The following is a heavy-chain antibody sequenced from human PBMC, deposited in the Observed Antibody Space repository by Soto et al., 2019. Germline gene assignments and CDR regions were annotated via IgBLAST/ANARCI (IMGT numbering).Heavy chain of an antibody. CDR1: GFTFSSYA. Sequence: EVQLLESGGGLVQPGGSLRLSCAASGFTFSSYAMSWVRQAPGKGLEWVSAISGSGGSTYYADSVKGRFTISRDNSKNTLYLQMNSLRAEDTAVYYCAKLGKVPIVVVPAAIDWYFDLWGRGTLVTVSS. J-gene: IGHJ2*01. D-gene: IGHD2-2*02. V-gene: IGHV3-23*01. CDR2: ISGSGGST. CDR3: AKLGKVPIVVVPAAIDWYFDL.